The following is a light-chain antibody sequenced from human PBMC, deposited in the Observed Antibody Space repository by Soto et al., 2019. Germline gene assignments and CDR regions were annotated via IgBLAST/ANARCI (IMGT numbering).Light chain of an antibody. J-gene: IGLJ1*01. CDR3: CSYAGRSHYV. Sequence: QSALSQPASVSGSPGQSITISCTGIRNDVGSYNLVSWYQQHPDEAPQLIIYEVSKRPSGVSNRFSGSKSGNTASLTISGLQTEDEADYYCCSYAGRSHYVFGTGTKVTVL. CDR2: EVS. CDR1: RNDVGSYNL. V-gene: IGLV2-23*02.